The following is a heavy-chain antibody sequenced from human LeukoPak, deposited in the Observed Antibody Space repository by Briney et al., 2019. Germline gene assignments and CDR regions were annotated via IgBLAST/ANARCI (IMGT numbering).Heavy chain of an antibody. D-gene: IGHD3-10*01. J-gene: IGHJ4*02. CDR3: ARGPLLWFGDPSDY. CDR1: GFTFSSYW. CDR2: IKQDGSEK. Sequence: GGSLRLSCAASGFTFSSYWMSWVRQAPGKGLEWVANIKQDGSEKYYVDSVKGRFTISRDNAKNSLCLQMNSLRAEDTAVYYCARGPLLWFGDPSDYWGQGTLVTVSS. V-gene: IGHV3-7*03.